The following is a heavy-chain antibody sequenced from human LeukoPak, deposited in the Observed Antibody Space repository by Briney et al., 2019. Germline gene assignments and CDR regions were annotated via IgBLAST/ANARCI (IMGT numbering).Heavy chain of an antibody. CDR1: GFTFSGYS. V-gene: IGHV3-21*01. CDR2: ISSSSSYI. CDR3: ARAAGSDIVATITPYYYYYYMDV. J-gene: IGHJ6*03. D-gene: IGHD5-12*01. Sequence: GGSLRLSCAASGFTFSGYSMNWVRQAPGKGLEWVSSISSSSSYIYYADSVKGRFTISRDNAKNSLYLQMNSLRAEDTAVYYCARAAGSDIVATITPYYYYYYMDVWGKGTTVTVSS.